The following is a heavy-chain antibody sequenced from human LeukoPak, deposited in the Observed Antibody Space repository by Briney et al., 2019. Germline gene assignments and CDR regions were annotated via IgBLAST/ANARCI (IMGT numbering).Heavy chain of an antibody. Sequence: SETLSLTCTVSGGSISGYYWSWIRQPPGKGLEWIGEINHSGSTNYNPSLKSRVTISVDTSKNQFSLKLSSVTAADTAVYYCARRSWISGVDYWGQGTLVTVSS. CDR2: INHSGST. D-gene: IGHD5-12*01. J-gene: IGHJ4*02. CDR1: GGSISGYY. CDR3: ARRSWISGVDY. V-gene: IGHV4-34*01.